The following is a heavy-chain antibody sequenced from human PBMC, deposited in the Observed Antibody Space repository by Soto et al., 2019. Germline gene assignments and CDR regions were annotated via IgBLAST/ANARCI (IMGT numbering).Heavy chain of an antibody. D-gene: IGHD4-17*01. Sequence: SETLSLTCAVYGGSFSGYYWSWIRQPPGKGLEWIGEINHSGSTNYNPSLKSRVTISVDTSKNQFSLKLSSVTAADTAVYYCARGSRMTTVTNDYWGQGTPVTVSS. V-gene: IGHV4-34*01. J-gene: IGHJ4*02. CDR2: INHSGST. CDR3: ARGSRMTTVTNDY. CDR1: GGSFSGYY.